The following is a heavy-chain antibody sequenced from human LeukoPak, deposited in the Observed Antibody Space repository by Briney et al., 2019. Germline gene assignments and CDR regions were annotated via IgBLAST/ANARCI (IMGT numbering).Heavy chain of an antibody. CDR2: INSDGSST. J-gene: IGHJ6*03. CDR1: GFTFSSYW. CDR3: ARESAVTTYYYYYYYMDV. Sequence: GGSLRLSCAASGFTFSSYWMHWVRQAPGKGLVWVSRINSDGSSTSYADSVKGRFTISRDNSKNTLYLQMNSLRAKDTAVYYCARESAVTTYYYYYYYMDVWGKGTTVTVSS. V-gene: IGHV3-74*01. D-gene: IGHD4-11*01.